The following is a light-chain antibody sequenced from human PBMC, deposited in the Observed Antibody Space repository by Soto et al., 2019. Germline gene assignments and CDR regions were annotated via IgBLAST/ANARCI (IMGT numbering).Light chain of an antibody. V-gene: IGLV2-23*01. CDR2: EDI. CDR3: CSYAGGASVV. J-gene: IGLJ2*01. Sequence: QSVLTQPASVSGSPGQSITISCTGTSSDIGRYNLVSWYQQHPGKAPKLIIYEDIERPSGVSDRFSGSKSGNTASLTISGLQTEGEADYYCCSYAGGASVVFGGGTKLTVL. CDR1: SSDIGRYNL.